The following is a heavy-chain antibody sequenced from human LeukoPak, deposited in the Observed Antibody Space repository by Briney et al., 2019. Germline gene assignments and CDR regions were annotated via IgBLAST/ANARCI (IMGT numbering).Heavy chain of an antibody. V-gene: IGHV3-7*01. CDR1: GFIFSSYW. CDR3: AREEYGDHLWW. Sequence: GGSLRLSCAASGFIFSSYWMSWVRQAPGKGLEWVANIKQDGSEKYYVDSVKGRFSIPRDNAKNSLYLQMNGLRAEDTAVYYCAREEYGDHLWWWGQGTPVTVSS. CDR2: IKQDGSEK. J-gene: IGHJ4*02. D-gene: IGHD4-17*01.